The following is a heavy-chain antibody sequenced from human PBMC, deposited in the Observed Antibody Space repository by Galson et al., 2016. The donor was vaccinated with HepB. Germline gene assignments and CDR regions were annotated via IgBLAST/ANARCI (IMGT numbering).Heavy chain of an antibody. J-gene: IGHJ4*02. CDR1: GLSLSTSGMS. Sequence: PALVKPTQTLTMTCTFSGLSLSTSGMSVSWFRQPPGKALEWLARISGDDVKYYTASLKTRLTISKDTSKNQVVLTMTNMDPVDTATYYCARRTINGWYAYWGQGSLVTVSS. V-gene: IGHV2-70*11. CDR2: ISGDDVK. D-gene: IGHD6-19*01. CDR3: ARRTINGWYAY.